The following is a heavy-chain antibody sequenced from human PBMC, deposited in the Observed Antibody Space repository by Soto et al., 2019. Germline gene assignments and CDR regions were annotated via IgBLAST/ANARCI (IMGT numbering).Heavy chain of an antibody. CDR1: GGSISSGGYY. CDR3: ARAPYSSGHNDAFDI. V-gene: IGHV4-31*03. D-gene: IGHD6-25*01. Sequence: PSETLSLTCTVSGGSISSGGYYWSWIRQHPGKGLEWIGYIYNSGSTYYNPSLKSRVTISVDTSKNQFSLKLSSVTAADTAVYSCARAPYSSGHNDAFDIWGQGTKVTVSS. CDR2: IYNSGST. J-gene: IGHJ3*02.